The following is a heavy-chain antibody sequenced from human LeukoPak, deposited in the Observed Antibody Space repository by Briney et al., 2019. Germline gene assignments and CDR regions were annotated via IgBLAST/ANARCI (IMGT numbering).Heavy chain of an antibody. Sequence: GGSLRLSCVASGFTFRSYVMSWVRQAPGKGLEWVANIREDGSDKYYVDSVKGRFTVSRDNNKNSLFLQLDSLRVEDTAVYYCARGGYAFWGQGVQITDSS. CDR2: IREDGSDK. D-gene: IGHD5-12*01. CDR1: GFTFRSYV. V-gene: IGHV3-7*01. J-gene: IGHJ4*02. CDR3: ARGGYAF.